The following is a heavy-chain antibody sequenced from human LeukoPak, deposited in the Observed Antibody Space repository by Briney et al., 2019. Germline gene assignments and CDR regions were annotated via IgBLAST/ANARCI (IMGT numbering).Heavy chain of an antibody. CDR3: ARGRTTTYYYYGMDV. D-gene: IGHD1-14*01. CDR1: GYTFTSYD. V-gene: IGHV1-8*01. Sequence: ASVKVSCKASGYTFTSYDINWVRQATGQGLEWIGWMNPNSGNTGYAQKFQGRVTMTRNTSISTAYMELSSLRSEDTAVYYCARGRTTTYYYYGMDVWGQGTTVTVSS. CDR2: MNPNSGNT. J-gene: IGHJ6*02.